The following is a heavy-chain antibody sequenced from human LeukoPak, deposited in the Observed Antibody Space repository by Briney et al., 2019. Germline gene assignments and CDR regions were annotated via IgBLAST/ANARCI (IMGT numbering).Heavy chain of an antibody. CDR2: IIYSGGAT. J-gene: IGHJ4*02. Sequence: AGGSLRLSCAASGFTFSRSAMTWVRQGPGTGLEFVASIIYSGGATYYADSVKGRFTISRDNSKNTLYLQMNSLRAEDTAIYYCARGHSSGSPDPFDYWGQGTLVTVSS. V-gene: IGHV3-23*01. D-gene: IGHD3-22*01. CDR3: ARGHSSGSPDPFDY. CDR1: GFTFSRSA.